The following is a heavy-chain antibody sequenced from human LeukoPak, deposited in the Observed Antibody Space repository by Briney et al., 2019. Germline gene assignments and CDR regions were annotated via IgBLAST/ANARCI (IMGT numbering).Heavy chain of an antibody. V-gene: IGHV3-21*01. D-gene: IGHD4-17*01. CDR1: GFTFSSYS. J-gene: IGHJ4*02. CDR3: ARDRSFTVTNDY. Sequence: PGGSLRLSCAASGFTFSSYSMNWVRQAPGKGLEWVSSISSSSSYIYYADSVKGRFTISRDNAKNSLYLQMNSLRAEDTAVYYCARDRSFTVTNDYWGQGTLVTVSS. CDR2: ISSSSSYI.